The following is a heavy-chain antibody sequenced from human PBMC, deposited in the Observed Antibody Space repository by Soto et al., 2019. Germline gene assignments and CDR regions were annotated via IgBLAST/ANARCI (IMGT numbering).Heavy chain of an antibody. J-gene: IGHJ6*02. CDR2: IIPIFGTA. D-gene: IGHD3-22*01. V-gene: IGHV1-69*13. CDR3: ARERITMIVVVNPYYYGMDV. CDR1: GGTFSSYA. Sequence: ASVKVSCKASGGTFSSYAISWVRQAPGQGLEWMGGIIPIFGTANYAQKFQGRVTITADESTSTAYMELSSLRSEDTAVYYCARERITMIVVVNPYYYGMDVWGQGTTVTVSS.